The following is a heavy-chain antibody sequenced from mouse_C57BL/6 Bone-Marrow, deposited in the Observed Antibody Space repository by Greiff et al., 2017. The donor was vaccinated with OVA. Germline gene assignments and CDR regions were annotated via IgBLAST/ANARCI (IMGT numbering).Heavy chain of an antibody. D-gene: IGHD1-1*01. V-gene: IGHV5-17*01. CDR2: ISSGSSTI. J-gene: IGHJ1*03. Sequence: EVQGVESGGGLVKPGGSLKLSCAASGFTFSDYGMHWVRQAPEKGLEWVAYISSGSSTIYYADTVKGRFTISRDNAKNTLFLQMTSLRSEDTAMYYCARPYGSSYMYFDVWGTGTTVTVSS. CDR1: GFTFSDYG. CDR3: ARPYGSSYMYFDV.